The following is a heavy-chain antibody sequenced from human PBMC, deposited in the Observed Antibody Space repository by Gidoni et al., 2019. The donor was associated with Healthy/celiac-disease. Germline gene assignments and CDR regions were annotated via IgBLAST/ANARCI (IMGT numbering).Heavy chain of an antibody. CDR3: ARALRWYYFDY. J-gene: IGHJ4*02. D-gene: IGHD4-17*01. V-gene: IGHV4-59*01. Sequence: SLKSRVTISVDTSKNQFSLKLSSVTAADTAVYYCARALRWYYFDYWGQGTLVTVSS.